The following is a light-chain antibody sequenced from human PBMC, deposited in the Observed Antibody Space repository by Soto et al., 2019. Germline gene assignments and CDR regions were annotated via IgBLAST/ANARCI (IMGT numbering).Light chain of an antibody. CDR3: QQADTFPYT. Sequence: DIQLTQSPASVSASVGDRVTISCRASQAISSWLVWYQQKPGKAPKLLIYAASKLESGVPSRFSSSGSGTDFTLSISSVQPEDFATYYCQQADTFPYTFGQGTRLEIK. CDR1: QAISSW. CDR2: AAS. V-gene: IGKV1-12*02. J-gene: IGKJ5*01.